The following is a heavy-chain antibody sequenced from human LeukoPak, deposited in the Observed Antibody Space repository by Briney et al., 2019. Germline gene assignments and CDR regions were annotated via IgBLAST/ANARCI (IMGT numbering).Heavy chain of an antibody. Sequence: GGSLRLSCAASGFIFNKHAMSWVRQAPGKGLEWFSGLSGSGGSTDYADSVKGRFTVSRDNSKNTLFLQMNSLRAEDTAIYYCAKERDYGPADYWGQGTLVTVSS. J-gene: IGHJ4*02. V-gene: IGHV3-23*01. CDR2: LSGSGGST. CDR3: AKERDYGPADY. D-gene: IGHD4/OR15-4a*01. CDR1: GFIFNKHA.